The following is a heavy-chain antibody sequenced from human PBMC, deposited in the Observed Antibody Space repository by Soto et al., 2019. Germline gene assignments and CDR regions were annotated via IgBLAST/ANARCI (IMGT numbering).Heavy chain of an antibody. CDR1: GFTFDDYA. CDR3: VKGRGSYFVYFGLDV. D-gene: IGHD1-26*01. V-gene: IGHV3-9*01. CDR2: IDWNGGST. Sequence: EVQLVESGGGLVQPGRSLRLSRVASGFTFDDYAMHWVRQTPGKGLEWVSSIDWNGGSTAYADSVKGRFTISRDNARNSLYLQMNSLRPEDTALYYCVKGRGSYFVYFGLDVWGPGTTVTVSS. J-gene: IGHJ6*02.